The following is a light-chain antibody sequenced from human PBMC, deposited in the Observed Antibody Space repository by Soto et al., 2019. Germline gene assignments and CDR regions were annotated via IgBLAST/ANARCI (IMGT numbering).Light chain of an antibody. V-gene: IGLV2-14*01. CDR3: SSYTSSSTLV. CDR1: SSDVGDYNY. CDR2: DVS. Sequence: QSALTQPASVSGSPGQSITISCTGTSSDVGDYNYVSWYQQHPGKAPKLIIYDVSNRPSGVSDRFSGSKSGNTASLTISGLQAEDEADFYCSSYTSSSTLVFGTGTKVTVL. J-gene: IGLJ1*01.